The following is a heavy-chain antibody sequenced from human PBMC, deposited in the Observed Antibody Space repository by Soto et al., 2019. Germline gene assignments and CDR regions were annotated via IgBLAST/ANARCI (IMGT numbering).Heavy chain of an antibody. D-gene: IGHD3-22*01. J-gene: IGHJ4*02. CDR2: SYYSGST. CDR3: AREGYYDSSGYKYPDY. V-gene: IGHV4-59*01. Sequence: PSETLSLTCTVSGGSITNNYWSWIRQSPGKGLEWIGCSYYSGSTSYNPSLRSRVTISIDTSKTQFSLRLRSVTAADTAVYYCAREGYYDSSGYKYPDYWGQGTLVTVSS. CDR1: GGSITNNY.